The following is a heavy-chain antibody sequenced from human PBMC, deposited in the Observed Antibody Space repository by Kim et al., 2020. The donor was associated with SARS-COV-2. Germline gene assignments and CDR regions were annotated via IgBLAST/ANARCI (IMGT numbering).Heavy chain of an antibody. Sequence: VKCRFTTSRDNAKNSLYLQMNSLRAEDTAVYYCARDKDGPGGYGMDVWGQGTTVTVSS. D-gene: IGHD2-15*01. J-gene: IGHJ6*02. V-gene: IGHV3-21*01. CDR3: ARDKDGPGGYGMDV.